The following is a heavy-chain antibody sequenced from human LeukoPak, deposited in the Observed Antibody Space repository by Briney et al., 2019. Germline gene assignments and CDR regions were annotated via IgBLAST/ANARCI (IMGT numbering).Heavy chain of an antibody. CDR3: ASSNWLRDANFDS. CDR1: YW. Sequence: YWIGWVRQMPGKALEWIGRIQNSGNTNYNPSLKSRVTISVDTPKNQFSLKLNSVTATDSAVYYCASSNWLRDANFDSWGQGTLVTVSS. D-gene: IGHD6-13*01. CDR2: IQNSGNT. J-gene: IGHJ4*02. V-gene: IGHV4-61*02.